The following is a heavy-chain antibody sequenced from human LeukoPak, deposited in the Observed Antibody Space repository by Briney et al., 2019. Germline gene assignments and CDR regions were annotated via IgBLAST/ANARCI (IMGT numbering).Heavy chain of an antibody. V-gene: IGHV3-30*02. CDR3: ANRSSIVVPAAIGSS. Sequence: GGSLRLSCAASGFTFSSYGMHWVRQAPGKGLESVAFIRYDGTNKYYADSVRGRFTISRDNSKNTLFLQMNSLRAEDTAVYYCANRSSIVVPAAIGSSWSQGTLVTVSS. J-gene: IGHJ4*02. CDR2: IRYDGTNK. D-gene: IGHD2-2*02. CDR1: GFTFSSYG.